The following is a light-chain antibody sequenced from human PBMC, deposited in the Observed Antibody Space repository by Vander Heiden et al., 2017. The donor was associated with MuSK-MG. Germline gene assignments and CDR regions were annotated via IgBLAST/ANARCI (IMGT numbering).Light chain of an antibody. V-gene: IGLV1-40*01. CDR2: GNS. J-gene: IGLJ3*02. CDR1: SSNIGAGYD. CDR3: QSYDSSLSGWV. Sequence: QSVLTQSPSVSGPPGQRFTISCTGSSSNIGAGYDVHWYHQLPGTAPNLLIYGNSNRPSGVPDRFSGSKSGTSASLAITGLQAEDEADYYCQSYDSSLSGWVFGGGTKLTVL.